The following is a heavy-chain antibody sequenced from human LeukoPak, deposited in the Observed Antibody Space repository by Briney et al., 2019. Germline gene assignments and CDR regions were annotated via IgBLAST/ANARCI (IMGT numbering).Heavy chain of an antibody. J-gene: IGHJ4*02. CDR2: VSPSGTT. Sequence: SETLSLTCTVSGGSISSGRYYWSWIRQPAGKGLEWIGRVSPSGTTNYNPSLKSRVTMSIDTSKNQFSLRVTSVTAADTAVYYCAREFVGIAVAGSKYFDYWGQGTLVAVSS. D-gene: IGHD6-19*01. V-gene: IGHV4-61*02. CDR1: GGSISSGRYY. CDR3: AREFVGIAVAGSKYFDY.